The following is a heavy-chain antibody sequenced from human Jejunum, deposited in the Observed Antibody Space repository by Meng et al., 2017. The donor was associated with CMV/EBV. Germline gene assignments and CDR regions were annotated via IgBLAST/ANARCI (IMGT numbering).Heavy chain of an antibody. CDR2: ISSSSSAI. D-gene: IGHD3-16*01. Sequence: AASGFSFSNNNMNWVRQAPGRGLEWISYISSSSSAIEYADSVKGRFTSSRDNAKSSMYLQMNSLRDEDTAVYYCARDFWDTDYTGYWGQGTLVTVSS. CDR3: ARDFWDTDYTGY. CDR1: GFSFSNNN. V-gene: IGHV3-48*02. J-gene: IGHJ4*02.